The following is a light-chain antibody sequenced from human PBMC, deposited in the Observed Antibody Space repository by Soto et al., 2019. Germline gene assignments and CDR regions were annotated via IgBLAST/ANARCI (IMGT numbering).Light chain of an antibody. Sequence: QSALTQPASVSGSPGQSITISCTGTSSDVGAYDYVSWYQQHPGKAPKFMLYEVSNRPSGLSNRFSGSKYGNMASLTISGLQAEDEADYYCSSYTTSNTWVFGGGTKLTVL. V-gene: IGLV2-14*01. CDR1: SSDVGAYDY. CDR3: SSYTTSNTWV. CDR2: EVS. J-gene: IGLJ3*02.